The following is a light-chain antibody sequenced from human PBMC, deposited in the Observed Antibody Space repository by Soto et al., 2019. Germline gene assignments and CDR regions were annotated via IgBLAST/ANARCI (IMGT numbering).Light chain of an antibody. CDR2: DVS. V-gene: IGLV2-14*01. J-gene: IGLJ2*01. Sequence: QSALTQPASVSGSPGQSITISCTGTSSDVGGYNYVSWYQQHPGKAPKLMIYDVSNRPSGVSNRFSGSKSANTASLTISGLQAEDEADYYCSSYTSSSTLDVFGGGTKLTVL. CDR1: SSDVGGYNY. CDR3: SSYTSSSTLDV.